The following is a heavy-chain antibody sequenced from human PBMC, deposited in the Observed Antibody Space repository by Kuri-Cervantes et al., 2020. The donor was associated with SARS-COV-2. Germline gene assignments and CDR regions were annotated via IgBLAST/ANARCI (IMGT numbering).Heavy chain of an antibody. CDR3: ARDRAYYYDSTDY. CDR2: IKQDGSEK. D-gene: IGHD3-22*01. J-gene: IGHJ4*02. Sequence: GGSLRLSCAASGFTFSSYWMSWVRQAPGKGLEWVANIKQDGSEKYYVDSVKGRFTISRDNAKNSLYLQMNSLRAEDTAVYYCARDRAYYYDSTDYWGQGTLVTVSS. V-gene: IGHV3-7*01. CDR1: GFTFSSYW.